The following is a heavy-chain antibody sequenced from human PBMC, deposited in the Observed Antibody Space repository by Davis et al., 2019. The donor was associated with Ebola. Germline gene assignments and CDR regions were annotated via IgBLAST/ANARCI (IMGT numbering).Heavy chain of an antibody. CDR1: VITFSSYA. CDR2: IKEDGIEK. CDR3: AKFSRAGESD. V-gene: IGHV3-7*03. D-gene: IGHD6-13*01. J-gene: IGHJ4*02. Sequence: GESLKISCTDSVITFSSYAMTWVRQAPGKGLEWVANIKEDGIEKYYVDSVKGRFTISRDNAKNSLYLQVNSLRDEDTAVYYCAKFSRAGESDWGQGTLVTVSS.